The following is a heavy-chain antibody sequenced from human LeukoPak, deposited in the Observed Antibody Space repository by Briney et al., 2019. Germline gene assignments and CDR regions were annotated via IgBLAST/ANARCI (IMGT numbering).Heavy chain of an antibody. Sequence: GGSLRLSCAASGFTFSSYAMSWVRQAPGKGLEWVSAISGSGGSTYYADSVKGRFTISRDNSKNTLYLQMNSLRAEDTAVYYCAKTYNEYSGYDSYFGYWGQGTLVTVSS. CDR2: ISGSGGST. J-gene: IGHJ4*02. D-gene: IGHD5-12*01. CDR3: AKTYNEYSGYDSYFGY. V-gene: IGHV3-23*01. CDR1: GFTFSSYA.